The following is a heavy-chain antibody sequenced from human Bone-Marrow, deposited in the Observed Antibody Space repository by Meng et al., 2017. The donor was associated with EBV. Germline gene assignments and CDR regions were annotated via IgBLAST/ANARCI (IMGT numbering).Heavy chain of an antibody. Sequence: QVQLQESGPGLVKPSETLSLTCTVSGGSISSYYWSWIRQPPGKGLEWIGYIYYSGSTNYNPSLKSRVTISVDTSKNQFSLKLSSVTAADTAVYYCARTSTVTSAFDIWGQGTMVTVSS. CDR3: ARTSTVTSAFDI. J-gene: IGHJ3*02. CDR1: GGSISSYY. D-gene: IGHD4-17*01. CDR2: IYYSGST. V-gene: IGHV4-59*01.